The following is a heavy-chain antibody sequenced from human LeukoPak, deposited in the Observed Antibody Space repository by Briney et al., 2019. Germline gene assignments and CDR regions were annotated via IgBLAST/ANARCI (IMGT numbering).Heavy chain of an antibody. D-gene: IGHD1-14*01. CDR2: INAGNGNT. J-gene: IGHJ4*02. CDR3: ASSFLRRPAYYFDY. V-gene: IGHV1-3*01. Sequence: ASVKVSCKASGYTFTSYAMHWVRQAPGQRLEWMGWINAGNGNTKYSQKFQGRVTITRDTSASTAYMELSSLRSGDTAVYYCASSFLRRPAYYFDYWGQGTLVTVSS. CDR1: GYTFTSYA.